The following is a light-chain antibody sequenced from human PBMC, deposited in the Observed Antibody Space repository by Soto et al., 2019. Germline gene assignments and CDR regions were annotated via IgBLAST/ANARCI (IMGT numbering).Light chain of an antibody. CDR3: QHYSLYSPWT. CDR1: QNINAW. Sequence: DLHLTQSPSSLSVSLGDRVTITCRTSQNINAWLAWYQQRPGQAPKLLSYDASTVQSGVPSRFSVSGSGTEFTLTISSLQPDDSATYYCQHYSLYSPWTFGQGTKVDIK. CDR2: DAS. V-gene: IGKV1-5*01. J-gene: IGKJ1*01.